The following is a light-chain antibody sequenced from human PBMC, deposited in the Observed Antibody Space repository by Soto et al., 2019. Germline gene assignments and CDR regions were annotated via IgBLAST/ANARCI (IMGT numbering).Light chain of an antibody. CDR3: QQCESTPPT. J-gene: IGKJ2*01. CDR1: QSVLYSSNNKNY. CDR2: WAS. Sequence: DIVMTQSPDSLAVSLGERATINCKSSQSVLYSSNNKNYLAWYQQRPGQPPKLLIYWASTRESGVPDRFSGSGSGTDFTLTITSLQAEDVAVYYCQQCESTPPTFGQGNKLEIK. V-gene: IGKV4-1*01.